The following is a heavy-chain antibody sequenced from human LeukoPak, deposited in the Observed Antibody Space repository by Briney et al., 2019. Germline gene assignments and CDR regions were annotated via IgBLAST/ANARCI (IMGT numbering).Heavy chain of an antibody. V-gene: IGHV4-59*01. CDR3: ARAYCSGGSCSHYWYFDL. CDR2: IYYSGST. CDR1: VGSISSYY. Sequence: PSETLSLTCTVSVGSISSYYWSWIRQPPGKGLEWIGHIYYSGSTNYNPSLKSRVTISVDTSKTQFSLKLSSVTAADTAVYYCARAYCSGGSCSHYWYFDLWGRGTLVTVSS. D-gene: IGHD2-15*01. J-gene: IGHJ2*01.